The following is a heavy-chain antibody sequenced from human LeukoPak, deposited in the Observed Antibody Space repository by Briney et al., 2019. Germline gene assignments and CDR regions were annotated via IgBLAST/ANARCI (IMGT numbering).Heavy chain of an antibody. CDR2: ISSSGSTI. V-gene: IGHV3-48*01. CDR3: ARDVGASAPDAFDI. D-gene: IGHD1-26*01. Sequence: GGSLRLSCAASGFTFSSYNMNWVRQAPGKGLEWISYISSSGSTIYYVDSVKGRFTISRDNAKNSLYLQMNSLRAEDTDVYYCARDVGASAPDAFDIWGQGTMVTVSS. J-gene: IGHJ3*02. CDR1: GFTFSSYN.